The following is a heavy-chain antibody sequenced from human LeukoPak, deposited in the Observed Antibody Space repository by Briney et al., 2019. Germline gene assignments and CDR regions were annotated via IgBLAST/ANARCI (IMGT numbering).Heavy chain of an antibody. J-gene: IGHJ4*02. CDR2: ISSSSSYI. V-gene: IGHV3-21*01. Sequence: GGSLRLSCAASGFTFSSYSMNWVRQAPGKGLEWVSSISSSSSYIYYADSVKGRFTISRDNAKNSLYLQMNSLRAEDAAIYYCATRESSMARSHWGQGTLVTVSS. CDR1: GFTFSSYS. D-gene: IGHD3-10*01. CDR3: ATRESSMARSH.